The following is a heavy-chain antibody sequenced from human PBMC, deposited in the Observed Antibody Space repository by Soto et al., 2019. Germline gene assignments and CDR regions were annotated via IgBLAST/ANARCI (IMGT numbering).Heavy chain of an antibody. D-gene: IGHD6-13*01. CDR1: GDSISSGYY. J-gene: IGHJ4*02. CDR3: TRSLYTSSWYVGN. V-gene: IGHV4-38-2*01. CDR2: VYHSGTT. Sequence: PSETLSLTCAVSGDSISSGYYWGWMRQPLGKGLEWIGSVYHSGTTYYNPSLKSRLTISLDTSKNQFSLKLTSVTAADTAVYYCTRSLYTSSWYVGNWGQGIQVTVS.